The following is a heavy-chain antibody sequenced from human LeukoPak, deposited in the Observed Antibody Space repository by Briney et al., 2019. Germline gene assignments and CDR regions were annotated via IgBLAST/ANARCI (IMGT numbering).Heavy chain of an antibody. D-gene: IGHD2-2*01. CDR1: GFTFSSYA. V-gene: IGHV3-23*01. Sequence: GGSLRLSCAASGFTFSSYAMSWVRQAPGKGLEWVSAISGSGGSTYYADSVKGRFTISRDNSKNTLYLQMNSLRAEDTAVYYCAKDSSLYCSSTSCLRRGDYWGQGTLVTVSS. CDR3: AKDSSLYCSSTSCLRRGDY. CDR2: ISGSGGST. J-gene: IGHJ4*02.